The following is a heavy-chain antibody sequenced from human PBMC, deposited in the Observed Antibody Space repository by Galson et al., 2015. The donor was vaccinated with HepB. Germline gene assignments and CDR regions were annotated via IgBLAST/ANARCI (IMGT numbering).Heavy chain of an antibody. CDR2: INPDGTTT. CDR1: GFMFSTYW. CDR3: VRDSGTYPGYYDF. Sequence: SLRLSCAASGFMFSTYWMQWVRQAPGKGLVWVALINPDGTTTDYADSVRDRFTISSYNARNTMSLQMSSLGADDMAVYYCVRDSGTYPGYYDFWGQGTLVTVSS. D-gene: IGHD1-26*01. J-gene: IGHJ4*02. V-gene: IGHV3-74*01.